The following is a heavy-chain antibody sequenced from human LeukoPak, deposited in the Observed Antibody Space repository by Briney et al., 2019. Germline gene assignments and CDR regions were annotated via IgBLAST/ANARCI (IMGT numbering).Heavy chain of an antibody. CDR2: ISGSGGST. V-gene: IGHV3-23*01. J-gene: IGHJ4*02. CDR1: GFTFSSYG. Sequence: GGTLRLSCAASGFTFSSYGMSWVRQAPGKGLEWVSSISGSGGSTYYADSVKGRFTISRDNSKHTLYLQTSSLRVEDTAVYHCAKDWEYCSGGSCYSGGPIDYWGQGTLVTVSS. CDR3: AKDWEYCSGGSCYSGGPIDY. D-gene: IGHD2-15*01.